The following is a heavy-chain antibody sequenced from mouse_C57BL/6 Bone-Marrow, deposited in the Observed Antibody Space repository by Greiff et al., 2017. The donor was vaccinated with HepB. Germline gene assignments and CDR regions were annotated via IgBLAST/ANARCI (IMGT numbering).Heavy chain of an antibody. D-gene: IGHD2-4*01. V-gene: IGHV1-82*01. J-gene: IGHJ4*01. CDR1: GYAFSSSW. CDR2: IYPGDGDT. Sequence: QVQLQQSGPELVKPGASVKISCKASGYAFSSSWMNWVKQRPGKGLEWIGRIYPGDGDTNYNGKFKGKATLTADKSSSTAYMQLSSLTSEDSAVYFCRYDYDNAMDYWGQGTSVTVSS. CDR3: RYDYDNAMDY.